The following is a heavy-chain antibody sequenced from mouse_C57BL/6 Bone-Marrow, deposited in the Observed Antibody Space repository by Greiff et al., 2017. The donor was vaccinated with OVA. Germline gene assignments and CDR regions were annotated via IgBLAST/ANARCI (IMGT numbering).Heavy chain of an antibody. J-gene: IGHJ4*01. CDR1: GFTFSDYY. Sequence: EVMLVESGGGLVQPGGSLKLSCAASGFTFSDYYMYWVRQTPEKRLEWVAYISNGGGSTYYPDTVKGRFIISRDNAKNTLYLQMSRLKSEDTAMYYCARRLSYYAMDYWGQGTSVTVSS. V-gene: IGHV5-12*01. CDR2: ISNGGGST. CDR3: ARRLSYYAMDY.